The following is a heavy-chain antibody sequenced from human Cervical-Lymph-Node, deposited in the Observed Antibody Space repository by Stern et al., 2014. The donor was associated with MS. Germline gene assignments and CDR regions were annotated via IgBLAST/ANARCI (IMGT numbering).Heavy chain of an antibody. CDR2: IHPRGSA. D-gene: IGHD5-18*01. V-gene: IGHV4-61*02. J-gene: IGHJ4*02. CDR3: ASGYRIFDY. Sequence: QVQLVESGPGLVKPSQTLSLTCTVSGGSISSGSDYWSWIRQPVGKGLEWIGRIHPRGSAFYTPSLKSRVTISTDTSMNQFPLELNSATAADTAIYYCASGYRIFDYWGQGILVTVSS. CDR1: GGSISSGSDY.